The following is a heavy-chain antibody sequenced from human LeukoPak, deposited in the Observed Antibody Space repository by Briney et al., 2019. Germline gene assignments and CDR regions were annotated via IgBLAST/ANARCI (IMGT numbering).Heavy chain of an antibody. CDR3: ARVGRGELLGIDY. D-gene: IGHD1-26*01. J-gene: IGHJ4*02. CDR1: GFTFSSYA. CDR2: ISYDGSNK. V-gene: IGHV3-30-3*01. Sequence: GGSPRLSCAASGFTFSSYAMHWVRQAPGKGLEWVAVISYDGSNKYYADSVKGRFTISRDNSKNTLYLQMNSLRAEDTAVYYCARVGRGELLGIDYWGRGTLVTVSS.